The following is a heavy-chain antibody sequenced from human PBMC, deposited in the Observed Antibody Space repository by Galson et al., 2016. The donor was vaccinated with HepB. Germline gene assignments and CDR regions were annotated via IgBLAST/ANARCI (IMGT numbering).Heavy chain of an antibody. CDR2: IYDSGST. CDR3: ARDKGLAAAGRGTFDY. CDR1: GGSISGYY. J-gene: IGHJ4*02. V-gene: IGHV4-59*01. D-gene: IGHD6-13*01. Sequence: SETLSLTCTVSGGSISGYYWTWIRQPPGKGLEWIGYIYDSGSTSYNLSLKSRVTISVDTSKNQFSLKLSSVTAADTAVYYCARDKGLAAAGRGTFDYWGQGTLVTVSS.